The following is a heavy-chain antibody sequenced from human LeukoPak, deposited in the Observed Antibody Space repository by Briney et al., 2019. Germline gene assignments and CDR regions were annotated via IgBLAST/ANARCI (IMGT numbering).Heavy chain of an antibody. V-gene: IGHV4-30-4*01. CDR2: IYYSGST. D-gene: IGHD3-22*01. J-gene: IGHJ6*02. CDR1: GGSISSGDYY. CDR3: AREGAQDYYDSSGYYYYYYYGMDV. Sequence: SQTLSLTCTVSGGSISSGDYYWSWIRQPPGTGLEWIGYIYYSGSTYYNPSLKSRVTISVDTSKNQFSLKLSSVTAADTAVYYCAREGAQDYYDSSGYYYYYYYGMDVWGQGTTVTVSS.